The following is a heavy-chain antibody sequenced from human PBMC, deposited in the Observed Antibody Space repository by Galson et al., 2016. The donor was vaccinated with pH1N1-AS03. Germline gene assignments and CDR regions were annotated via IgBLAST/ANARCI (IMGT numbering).Heavy chain of an antibody. J-gene: IGHJ4*02. CDR3: ARRYYFDY. CDR2: IDPSGGPT. Sequence: KVSCKASGYTLTRYYMHWVRQAPGQGLEWMGIIDPSGGPTTYAPKFQGRITIITDTSTSTVYMELVSLRSEDTAVYYCARRYYFDYWGQGTLVTVSS. V-gene: IGHV1-46*01. CDR1: GYTLTRYY. D-gene: IGHD3-16*02.